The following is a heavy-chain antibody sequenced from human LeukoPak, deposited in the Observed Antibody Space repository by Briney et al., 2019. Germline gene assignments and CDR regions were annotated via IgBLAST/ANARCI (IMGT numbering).Heavy chain of an antibody. CDR1: GASISSGDYY. J-gene: IGHJ3*01. CDR3: VKQWLRNAFDL. CDR2: IYDGGNT. D-gene: IGHD3-22*01. V-gene: IGHV4-30-4*01. Sequence: SQTLSLTCSDSGASISSGDYYWSWIRQPPGKGLEWIGYIYDGGNTYYNPSLKSRVTISVDTSKNQFSLRLRSVTAADTAVYYCVKQWLRNAFDLWGQGTMVTVSS.